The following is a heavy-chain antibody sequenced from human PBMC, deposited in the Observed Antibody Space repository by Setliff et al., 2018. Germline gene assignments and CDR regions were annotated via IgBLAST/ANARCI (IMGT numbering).Heavy chain of an antibody. D-gene: IGHD2-2*01. V-gene: IGHV1-18*01. J-gene: IGHJ4*02. CDR1: GYAFGSSG. Sequence: ASVKVSCKASGYAFGSSGISWVRQAPGQGLEWMGWISAYNGYIVYAQKFQGRVTMTTDTSTTTAYMEVRSLRSDYTAVYYCARDRKEIVVKPPAASLDYWGQGTQVTVSS. CDR3: ARDRKEIVVKPPAASLDY. CDR2: ISAYNGYI.